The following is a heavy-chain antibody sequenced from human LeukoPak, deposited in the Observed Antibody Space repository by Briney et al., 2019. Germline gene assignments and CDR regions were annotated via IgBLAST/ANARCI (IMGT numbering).Heavy chain of an antibody. J-gene: IGHJ2*01. V-gene: IGHV7-4-1*02. CDR2: INTNTGNP. Sequence: GASVKGSCKASGYTFTSYAMNWVRQAPGQGLEWMGWINTNTGNPTYAQDFTGRFVFSLDTSVNTVYLQINSLKAEDTAVYYCARDWAVTNPYYTGSESYGGYFDLWGRGTLVTVSS. CDR1: GYTFTSYA. D-gene: IGHD3-10*01. CDR3: ARDWAVTNPYYTGSESYGGYFDL.